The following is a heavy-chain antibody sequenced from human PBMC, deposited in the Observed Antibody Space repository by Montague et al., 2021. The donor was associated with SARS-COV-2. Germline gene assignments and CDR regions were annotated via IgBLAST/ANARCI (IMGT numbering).Heavy chain of an antibody. CDR2: ISYSGST. CDR1: GDSINSYY. D-gene: IGHD3-22*01. Sequence: SETLSLTCTVSGDSINSYYWSWIRQSPGKGLERIGYISYSGSTNFNPSLKSRVSMSVDTSKNQFSLNLRYVTAADSAVYYCARDWDYYDSSGWGIHYFDFWGQGTLAIVSS. CDR3: ARDWDYYDSSGWGIHYFDF. J-gene: IGHJ4*02. V-gene: IGHV4-59*12.